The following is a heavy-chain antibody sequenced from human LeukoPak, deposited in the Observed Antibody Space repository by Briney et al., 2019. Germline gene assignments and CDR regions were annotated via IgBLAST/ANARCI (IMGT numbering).Heavy chain of an antibody. CDR1: GYTFTGYY. V-gene: IGHV1-2*02. Sequence: ASVKVSCKASGYTFTGYYMHWVRQAPGQGLEWMGWINPNSGGTNYAQKFQGRVTMTRDTSISTAYMELSRLRSDDTAVYYCARDLPPIGSGNYEFPDYWGQGTLVTVSS. D-gene: IGHD1-26*01. CDR3: ARDLPPIGSGNYEFPDY. J-gene: IGHJ4*02. CDR2: INPNSGGT.